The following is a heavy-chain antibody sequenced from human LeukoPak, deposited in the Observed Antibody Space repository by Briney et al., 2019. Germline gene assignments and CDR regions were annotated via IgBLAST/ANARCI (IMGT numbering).Heavy chain of an antibody. CDR2: INLSGGST. CDR3: ARDYVDDIPMIKDY. D-gene: IGHD2-8*01. Sequence: GASVKVSCKASGYTFTSYHMHWVRQAPGQGLEWMGLINLSGGSTTYAQRFQGRVTLTRDTSTSTVCMELSSLRSEDTAVYYCARDYVDDIPMIKDYWGQGTLVTVSS. J-gene: IGHJ4*02. V-gene: IGHV1-46*01. CDR1: GYTFTSYH.